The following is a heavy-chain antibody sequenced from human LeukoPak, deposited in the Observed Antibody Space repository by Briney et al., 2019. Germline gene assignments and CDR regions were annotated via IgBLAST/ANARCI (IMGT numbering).Heavy chain of an antibody. V-gene: IGHV4-59*01. CDR1: GGSISSYY. Sequence: SETLSLTCTVSGGSISSYYWSWIRQPPGKGLEWIGYIYYSGSANYNPSLKSRVTISVDTSKNQFSLKLSSVTAADTAVYYCARVAYPHDFWSGYYPYFDYWGQGTLVTVSS. D-gene: IGHD3-3*01. CDR3: ARVAYPHDFWSGYYPYFDY. J-gene: IGHJ4*02. CDR2: IYYSGSA.